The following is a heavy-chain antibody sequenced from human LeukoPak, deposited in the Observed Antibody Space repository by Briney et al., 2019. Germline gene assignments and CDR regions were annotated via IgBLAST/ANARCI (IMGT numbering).Heavy chain of an antibody. CDR1: GASITTYY. J-gene: IGHJ4*02. V-gene: IGHV4-59*01. CDR3: ARDIRVVGATHYFDY. D-gene: IGHD1-26*01. CDR2: IHSGGSA. Sequence: PSETLSLTCTVSGASITTYYWSWIRQPPGKGLEWIGQIHSGGSANYNPSLKSRVAMSLDASKNQFSLKVSSVTAADTAIYYCARDIRVVGATHYFDYWGQGSLVTVSS.